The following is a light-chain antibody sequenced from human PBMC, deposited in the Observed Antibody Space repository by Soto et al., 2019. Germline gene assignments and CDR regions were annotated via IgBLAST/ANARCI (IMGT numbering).Light chain of an antibody. CDR2: DAS. V-gene: IGKV1-5*01. Sequence: DIQMTQSPSTLSASVRDRVTITCRASQSISNWLAWYQQKPGKAPKLLIYDASILMSGVPSRFSGSGSGTEFTLTISCLQPDDFATYYCQQYNGYSTWTFGQGTKVDIK. J-gene: IGKJ1*01. CDR1: QSISNW. CDR3: QQYNGYSTWT.